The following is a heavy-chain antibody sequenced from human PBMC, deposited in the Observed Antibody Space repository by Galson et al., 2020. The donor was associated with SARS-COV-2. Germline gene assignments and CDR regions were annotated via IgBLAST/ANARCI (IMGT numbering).Heavy chain of an antibody. CDR1: GFGFTNYA. D-gene: IGHD3-10*01. V-gene: IGHV3-64*02. CDR3: ARRGDLGSGGHMDV. J-gene: IGHJ6*02. Sequence: QHGESLKISCAASGFGFTNYAIHWGRHAPGKGLEYVSGVRYDGNDKYYVDSVKGRFAISIDNSKKMVYLQMGSLRDEDMAVYYCARRGDLGSGGHMDVWGRGATVIVSS. CDR2: VRYDGNDK.